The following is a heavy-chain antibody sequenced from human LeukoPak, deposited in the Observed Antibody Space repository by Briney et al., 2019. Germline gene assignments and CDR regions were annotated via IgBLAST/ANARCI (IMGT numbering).Heavy chain of an antibody. CDR1: GFTFSSYS. D-gene: IGHD3-9*01. CDR3: ARGYYDILTGYPGDY. Sequence: PGGSLRLSCAASGFTFSSYSMNWVRQAPGKGREWVSYISSSDYIYYADSVKGRFTISRDNAKNSLYLQMNSLRAEDTAVYYCARGYYDILTGYPGDYWGQGTLVTVSS. CDR2: ISSSDYI. V-gene: IGHV3-21*05. J-gene: IGHJ4*02.